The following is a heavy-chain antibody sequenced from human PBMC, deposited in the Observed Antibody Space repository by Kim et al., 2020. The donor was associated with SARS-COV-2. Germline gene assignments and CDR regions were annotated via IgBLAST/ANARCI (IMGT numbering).Heavy chain of an antibody. CDR2: LTGSGLTT. CDR1: GFTFSHFA. CDR3: ARGRDVSSYYSFDY. V-gene: IGHV3-23*01. D-gene: IGHD3-22*01. Sequence: GGSLRLSCAASGFTFSHFAINWVRQAPGKGLEWVSGLTGSGLTTYYADSVKGRFTISQDNSPNPLFLQMSSLRAEDTAIYYWARGRDVSSYYSFDYWAQGTPVTVSS. J-gene: IGHJ4*02.